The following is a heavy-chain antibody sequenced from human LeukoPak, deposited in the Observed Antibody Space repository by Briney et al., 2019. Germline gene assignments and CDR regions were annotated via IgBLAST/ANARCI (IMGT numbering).Heavy chain of an antibody. V-gene: IGHV3-23*01. CDR2: ISGSGGST. Sequence: GGSLRLSCAASGFTFSSYAMSWVRQAPGKGLEWVSAISGSGGSTYYADSVKGRFTISRDNSKNTLYLQMNSLRAEDTAVYYCAKDQSGEVVVITSIDYWGQGTLVTVSS. D-gene: IGHD3-22*01. J-gene: IGHJ4*02. CDR1: GFTFSSYA. CDR3: AKDQSGEVVVITSIDY.